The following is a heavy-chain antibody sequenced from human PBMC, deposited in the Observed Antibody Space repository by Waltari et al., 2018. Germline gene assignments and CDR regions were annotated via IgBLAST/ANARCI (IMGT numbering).Heavy chain of an antibody. V-gene: IGHV4-34*01. CDR2: INHSGST. Sequence: QVQLQQWGAGLLKPSETLSLTCAVYGGSFSGYYWSWIRQPPGKGLEWIGEINHSGSTNNNPALKSRVTISVDTSKNQFSLKLSSVTAADTAVYYCARGPRGRITIFGVANRDDAFDIWGQGTMVTVSS. CDR3: ARGPRGRITIFGVANRDDAFDI. CDR1: GGSFSGYY. D-gene: IGHD3-3*01. J-gene: IGHJ3*02.